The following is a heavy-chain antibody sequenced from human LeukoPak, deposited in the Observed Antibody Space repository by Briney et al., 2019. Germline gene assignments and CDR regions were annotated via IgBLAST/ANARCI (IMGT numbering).Heavy chain of an antibody. Sequence: GGSLRLSCAASGFTFSSFGMSWVPEAPGKGLEWVSAISGSGGSTYYADSVKGRFTISRDNSKNTLYLQMNSLRAEDTAVYYCAKIHNFDYWGQGTLVTVSS. CDR1: GFTFSSFG. CDR2: ISGSGGST. D-gene: IGHD5-18*01. CDR3: AKIHNFDY. V-gene: IGHV3-23*01. J-gene: IGHJ4*02.